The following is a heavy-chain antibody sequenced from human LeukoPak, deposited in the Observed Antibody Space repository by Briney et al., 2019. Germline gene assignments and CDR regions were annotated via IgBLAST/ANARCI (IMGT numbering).Heavy chain of an antibody. Sequence: ASVKVSCKASGYTFTDYYVHWVRQAPGQGLEWMGWINPNSGGTNYAQKFQGRVTMTRDTSISTAYMELSRLRSDDTAVYYCARGYSGYDFLHYWGQGTLVTVSS. D-gene: IGHD5-12*01. CDR3: ARGYSGYDFLHY. CDR1: GYTFTDYY. V-gene: IGHV1-2*02. CDR2: INPNSGGT. J-gene: IGHJ4*02.